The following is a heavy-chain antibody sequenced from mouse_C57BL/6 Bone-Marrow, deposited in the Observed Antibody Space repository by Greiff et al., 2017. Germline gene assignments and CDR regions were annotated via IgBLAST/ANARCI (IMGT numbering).Heavy chain of an antibody. D-gene: IGHD1-2*01. Sequence: VQLQQSGAELVRPGASVKLSCPASGFNIKDYYMHWVKQRPEQGLEWIGRIDPEDGDTEYAPKFQGKATMTADTSSNTAYLQRSSLTSEDTAVYYCTTTETAHFDYWGQGTTLTVSS. J-gene: IGHJ2*01. CDR1: GFNIKDYY. CDR2: IDPEDGDT. CDR3: TTTETAHFDY. V-gene: IGHV14-1*01.